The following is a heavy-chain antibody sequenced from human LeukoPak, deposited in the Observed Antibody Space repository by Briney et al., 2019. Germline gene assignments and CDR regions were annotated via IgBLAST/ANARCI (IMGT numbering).Heavy chain of an antibody. D-gene: IGHD3-10*01. CDR2: INHSGST. J-gene: IGHJ6*03. CDR3: ARYGSGSYYRVYYYYMDV. CDR1: GGSFSGYY. Sequence: PSETLSLTCAVYGGSFSGYYWSWIRQPPGKGLEWIGEINHSGSTNYNPSLKSRVTISVDTSKNQFSLRLSPVTAADTAVYYCARYGSGSYYRVYYYYMDVWGKGTTVTVSS. V-gene: IGHV4-34*01.